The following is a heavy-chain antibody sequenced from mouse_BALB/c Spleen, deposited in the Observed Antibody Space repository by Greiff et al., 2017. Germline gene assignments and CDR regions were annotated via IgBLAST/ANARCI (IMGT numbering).Heavy chain of an antibody. J-gene: IGHJ4*01. CDR1: GYSFTGYF. CDR2: INPYNGDT. Sequence: EVKLVESGPELVKPGASVKISCKASGYSFTGYFMNWVMQSHGKSLEWIGRINPYNGDTFYNQKFKGKATLTVDKSSSTAHMELRSLASEDSAVYYCARWGGSSPYYYAMDYWGQGTSVTVSS. CDR3: ARWGGSSPYYYAMDY. V-gene: IGHV1-20*02. D-gene: IGHD1-1*01.